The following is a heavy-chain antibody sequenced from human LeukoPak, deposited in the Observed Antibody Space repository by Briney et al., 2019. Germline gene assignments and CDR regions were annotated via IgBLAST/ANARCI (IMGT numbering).Heavy chain of an antibody. Sequence: SETLSLTCAVYGGSFSGYYWSWIRQPPGKGLEWIGEINYSRSTNYNPSLKSRVTISVDTSKNQFSLKLSSVTASDTAVYYCASGIVSAGWGQGTLVTVSS. D-gene: IGHD5/OR15-5a*01. CDR1: GGSFSGYY. CDR2: INYSRST. V-gene: IGHV4-34*01. J-gene: IGHJ4*02. CDR3: ASGIVSAG.